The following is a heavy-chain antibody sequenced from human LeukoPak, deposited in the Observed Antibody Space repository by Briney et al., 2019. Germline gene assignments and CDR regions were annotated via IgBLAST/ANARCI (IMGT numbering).Heavy chain of an antibody. V-gene: IGHV3-21*01. CDR2: ISSSSSYI. CDR1: GFTFSSYS. D-gene: IGHD5-18*01. CDR3: ARVAARYSYGMDYYGMDV. Sequence: GGSLRLSCAASGFTFSSYSMNWVRQAPGKGLEWVSSISSSSSYIYYADSVKGRFTISRDNAKNSLYLQMSSLRAEDTAVYYCARVAARYSYGMDYYGMDVWGQGTTVTASS. J-gene: IGHJ6*02.